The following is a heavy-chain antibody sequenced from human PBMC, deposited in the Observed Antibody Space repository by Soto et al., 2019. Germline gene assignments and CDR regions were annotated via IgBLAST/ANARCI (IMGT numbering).Heavy chain of an antibody. Sequence: GGSLRLSCAASGFTFSSYWMSWVRPGPGKGPEWVANIKQDGSEKYYVDSVKGRFTISRDNAKNSLYLQMTSLRAEDTAVYHCAKSLSAIPGDSWGQGTLVTVSS. CDR1: GFTFSSYW. CDR2: IKQDGSEK. D-gene: IGHD2-2*01. CDR3: AKSLSAIPGDS. V-gene: IGHV3-7*05. J-gene: IGHJ4*02.